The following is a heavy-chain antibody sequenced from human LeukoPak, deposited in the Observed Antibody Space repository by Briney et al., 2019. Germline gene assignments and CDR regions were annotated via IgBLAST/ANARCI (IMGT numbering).Heavy chain of an antibody. D-gene: IGHD6-6*01. CDR1: GFTFSSYS. V-gene: IGHV3-21*01. Sequence: PGGSLRLSCAASGFTFSSYSMNWVRQAPGKGLEWVSSISSSSSYIYYADSVKRRFTISRDNSKNTLYLQMNSLRAEDTAVYYCARDRQLGTFDYWGQGTLVTVSS. CDR2: ISSSSSYI. CDR3: ARDRQLGTFDY. J-gene: IGHJ4*02.